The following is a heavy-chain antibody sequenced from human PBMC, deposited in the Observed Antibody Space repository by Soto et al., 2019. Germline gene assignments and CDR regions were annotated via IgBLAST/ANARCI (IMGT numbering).Heavy chain of an antibody. D-gene: IGHD3-3*01. V-gene: IGHV3-72*01. CDR2: IRKKVNNYST. CDR1: GFTFSDHY. J-gene: IGHJ4*02. Sequence: EVQLVESGGGLVQPGGTLRLSCAASGFTFSDHYMDWVRQAPGKGLEWVGRIRKKVNNYSTEYAASVKCRFTISRDDSKNSLFLQMNSLKTEDTAVYYCVRVASGFYFDHWGQGTPVSVSS. CDR3: VRVASGFYFDH.